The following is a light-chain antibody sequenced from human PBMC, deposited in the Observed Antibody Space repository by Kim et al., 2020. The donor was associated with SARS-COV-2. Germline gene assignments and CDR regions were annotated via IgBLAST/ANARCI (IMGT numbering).Light chain of an antibody. CDR2: DVS. V-gene: IGLV2-14*03. Sequence: GQSSTISCTGTRSDVGGYNYVSWYQQHPGKAPKLMIYDVSSRPSGVSNRFSGSKSGNTASLTIAGLQAEDEAYYYCYSYTSSSTRVFGTGTKVTVL. CDR3: YSYTSSSTRV. CDR1: RSDVGGYNY. J-gene: IGLJ1*01.